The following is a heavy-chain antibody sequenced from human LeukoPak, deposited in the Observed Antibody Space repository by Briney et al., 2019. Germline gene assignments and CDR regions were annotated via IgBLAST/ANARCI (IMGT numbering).Heavy chain of an antibody. CDR2: ISSSSSTI. D-gene: IGHD3-22*01. J-gene: IGHJ3*02. CDR1: GFTFSTYA. Sequence: GGSLSLSCAASGFTFSTYAMTWLRQAPGKVLEWVSYISSSSSTIYYADSVKGRFTISRDNAENSMYLQMNSLRAEDTAVYYCAKDHQRRLYDSQARDTFDIWGQGTMVTVSS. V-gene: IGHV3-48*01. CDR3: AKDHQRRLYDSQARDTFDI.